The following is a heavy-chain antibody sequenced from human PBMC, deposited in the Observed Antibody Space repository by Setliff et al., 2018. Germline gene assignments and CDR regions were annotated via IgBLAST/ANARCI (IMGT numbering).Heavy chain of an antibody. CDR1: GATLSGDV. Sequence: SVKVSCKASGATLSGDVFSWVRQAPGHGLEWMGRFIPVLGKANYAPRFQGRVTMTRDPSIGTAYMELSGLRSDDTAVYYCVRVGVDAIPAWGQGTMVTVSS. CDR2: FIPVLGKA. V-gene: IGHV1-69*05. D-gene: IGHD2-21*01. CDR3: VRVGVDAIPA. J-gene: IGHJ5*02.